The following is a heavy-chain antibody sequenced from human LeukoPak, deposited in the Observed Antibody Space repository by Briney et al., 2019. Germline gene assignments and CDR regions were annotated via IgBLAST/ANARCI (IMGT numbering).Heavy chain of an antibody. V-gene: IGHV3-11*01. CDR3: ARSQWNPGKTTQTT. D-gene: IGHD1-1*01. Sequence: GGSLRLSCAGSGFIFSDFYMSWIRQAPGKGLEWVSLIYSSSDYIYYADSVKGRFTISRDNAKNSLYLQMNSLRAEDTAVYYCARSQWNPGKTTQTTWGQGTLVTVSS. CDR2: IYSSSDYI. J-gene: IGHJ5*02. CDR1: GFIFSDFY.